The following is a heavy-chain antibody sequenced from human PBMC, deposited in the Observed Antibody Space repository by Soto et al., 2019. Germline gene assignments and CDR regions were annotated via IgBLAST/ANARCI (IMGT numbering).Heavy chain of an antibody. Sequence: SVKVSCKASGGTFSSYAISWVRQAPGQGLEWMGGIIPIFGTANYAQKFQGRVTITADESTSTAYMELSSLRSEDTAVYYCARGACSSTSCYLGGLWFDPWGQGTLVTVSS. CDR2: IIPIFGTA. D-gene: IGHD2-2*01. CDR3: ARGACSSTSCYLGGLWFDP. J-gene: IGHJ5*02. CDR1: GGTFSSYA. V-gene: IGHV1-69*13.